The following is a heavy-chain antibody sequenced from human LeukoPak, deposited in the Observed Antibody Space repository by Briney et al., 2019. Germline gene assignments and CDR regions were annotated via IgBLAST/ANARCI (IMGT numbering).Heavy chain of an antibody. CDR2: ISAYNGNT. V-gene: IGHV1-18*01. D-gene: IGHD2-8*01. CDR3: ARDAPGVSGVFDY. CDR1: GYTFSSYG. Sequence: GASVKVSCKASGYTFSSYGFSWVRQAHGQGLEWMGWISAYNGNTNYAQKFQGRVTMTTDTSTSTVYMELRSLRSDDTAVYYCARDAPGVSGVFDYWGQGTLVTVSS. J-gene: IGHJ4*02.